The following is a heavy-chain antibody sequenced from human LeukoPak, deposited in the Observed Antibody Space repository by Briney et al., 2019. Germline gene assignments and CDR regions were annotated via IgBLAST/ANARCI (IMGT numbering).Heavy chain of an antibody. CDR1: GFTFSDYY. J-gene: IGHJ4*02. CDR2: ISSSGSTI. V-gene: IGHV3-11*04. CDR3: ARDANFWSGYNLN. Sequence: GGSLRLSCAASGFTFSDYYMSWIRQAPGKGLEWVSYISSSGSTIYYADSVKGRFTISRDNAKNSLYLQMNSLRGEDTAVYYCARDANFWSGYNLNWGRGTLVTVSS. D-gene: IGHD3-3*01.